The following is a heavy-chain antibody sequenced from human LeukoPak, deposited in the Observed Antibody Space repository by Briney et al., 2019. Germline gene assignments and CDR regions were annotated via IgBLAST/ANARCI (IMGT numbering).Heavy chain of an antibody. V-gene: IGHV1-69*05. Sequence: GPSVKVSSTASGGTFSAYAISWVRQAPGNGLEWLGGIIPIFGIANYAQKFQGRVTITTDESTSTAYMELSSLRSEDTAVYYCASQYSSSSETNWFDPWGQGTLVTVSS. J-gene: IGHJ5*02. CDR3: ASQYSSSSETNWFDP. D-gene: IGHD6-6*01. CDR2: IIPIFGIA. CDR1: GGTFSAYA.